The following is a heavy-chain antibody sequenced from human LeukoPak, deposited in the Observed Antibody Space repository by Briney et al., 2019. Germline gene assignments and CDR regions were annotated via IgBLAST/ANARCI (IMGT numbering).Heavy chain of an antibody. V-gene: IGHV3-64*01. CDR2: ISSNGGRT. J-gene: IGHJ1*01. D-gene: IGHD3-22*01. CDR1: GFTFRSYG. CDR3: ATYYYDSGGFHFHH. Sequence: GGSLRLSCAASGFTFRSYGMHWVRQAPGKGLEYVSAISSNGGRTYYANSVKGRFTISRDNSRNTLYLQTGSLRAEDMAVYYCATYYYDSGGFHFHHWGQGTLVTVSS.